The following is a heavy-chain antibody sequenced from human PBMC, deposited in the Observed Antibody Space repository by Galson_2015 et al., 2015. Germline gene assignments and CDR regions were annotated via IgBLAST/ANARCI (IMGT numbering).Heavy chain of an antibody. CDR3: ARGSDYGDFLGYFDY. J-gene: IGHJ4*02. D-gene: IGHD4-17*01. CDR2: INHSGST. Sequence: SETLSLTCAVYGGSFSGYYWSWIRQPPGKGLEWIGEINHSGSTNYNPSLKSRVTISVDTSKNQFSLKLSSVTAADTAVYYCARGSDYGDFLGYFDYWGQGTLVTVSS. V-gene: IGHV4-34*01. CDR1: GGSFSGYY.